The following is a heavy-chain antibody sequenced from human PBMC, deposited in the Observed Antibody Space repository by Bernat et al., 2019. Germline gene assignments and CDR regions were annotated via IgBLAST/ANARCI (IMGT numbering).Heavy chain of an antibody. CDR2: IRGSGGRP. Sequence: EVQLVESGGGLVQPGGSLRLSCAASGFTFSSYAMSWVRQAPGKGLEWVSAIRGSGGRPSYADSGKGRFTISRDNSKNTLYLQMHSLRAEATAVYYCAKVRSQWLVNSWRRAAFDIWGQGTMVTVSS. J-gene: IGHJ3*02. D-gene: IGHD6-19*01. CDR1: GFTFSSYA. V-gene: IGHV3-23*04. CDR3: AKVRSQWLVNSWRRAAFDI.